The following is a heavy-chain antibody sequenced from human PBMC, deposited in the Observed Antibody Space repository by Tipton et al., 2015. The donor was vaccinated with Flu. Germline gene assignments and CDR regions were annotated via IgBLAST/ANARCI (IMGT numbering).Heavy chain of an antibody. Sequence: TLSLTCAVSGGSISSSNWWSWVRQPPGKGLEWIGEIYHSGSTNYNPSLKSRVTISVDKSKNQFSLKLSSVTAAVTAVYYCARAKSPGYYYDSSEGAYFDYWGQGTPVTVSS. CDR3: ARAKSPGYYYDSSEGAYFDY. J-gene: IGHJ4*02. V-gene: IGHV4-4*02. CDR2: IYHSGST. D-gene: IGHD3-22*01. CDR1: GGSISSSNW.